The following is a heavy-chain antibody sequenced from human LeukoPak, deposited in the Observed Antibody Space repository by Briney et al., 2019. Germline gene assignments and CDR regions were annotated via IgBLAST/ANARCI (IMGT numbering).Heavy chain of an antibody. CDR2: ISYDGSNK. Sequence: GGSLRLSCAASGFTFSSYAMHWVRQAPGKGLEWVAVISYDGSNKYYADSVRGRFTISRDNSKNTLYLQMNSLRAEDTAVYSCARGYCTSSSCYIDYWGQGTLVTVSS. J-gene: IGHJ4*02. D-gene: IGHD2-2*02. CDR1: GFTFSSYA. V-gene: IGHV3-30-3*01. CDR3: ARGYCTSSSCYIDY.